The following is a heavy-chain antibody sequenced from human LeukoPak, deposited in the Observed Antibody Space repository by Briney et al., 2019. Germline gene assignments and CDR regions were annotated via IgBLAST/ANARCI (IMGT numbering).Heavy chain of an antibody. CDR3: ARDGLMGWYYYDSSGYYYDY. V-gene: IGHV3-21*01. Sequence: PGGSLRLSCAASGFTFSSYSMNWVRQAPGMGLEWVSSISSSSSYIYYADSVKGRFTISRDNAKNSLYLQMNSLRAEDTAVYYCARDGLMGWYYYDSSGYYYDYWGQGTLVTVSS. J-gene: IGHJ4*02. CDR1: GFTFSSYS. CDR2: ISSSSSYI. D-gene: IGHD3-22*01.